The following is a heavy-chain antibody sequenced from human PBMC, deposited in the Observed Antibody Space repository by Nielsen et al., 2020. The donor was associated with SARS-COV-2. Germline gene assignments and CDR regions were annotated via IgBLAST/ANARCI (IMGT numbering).Heavy chain of an antibody. CDR2: INHSGST. V-gene: IGHV4-34*01. D-gene: IGHD1-7*01. CDR1: GGSFSGYY. Sequence: SETLSLSCAVYGGSFSGYYWSWIRQPPGKGLEWIGEINHSGSTNYNPSLKSRVTISVDTSKNQFSLKLSSVTAADTAVYYCARDPSYNWNYGYHDAFDIWGQGTMVTVSS. J-gene: IGHJ3*02. CDR3: ARDPSYNWNYGYHDAFDI.